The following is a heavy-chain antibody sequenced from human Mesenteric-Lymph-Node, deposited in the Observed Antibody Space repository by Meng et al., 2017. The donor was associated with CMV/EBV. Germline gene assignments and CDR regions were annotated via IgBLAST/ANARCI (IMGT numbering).Heavy chain of an antibody. Sequence: ASVKVSCKTSGYTFIGYHMHWVRQAPGQRLEWMGWINPNTGGTDCAQKFQGRVTMTRDTSISTAYMELSRLRSDDTAVYYCASGGAYCGGDCYSADYWGQGTPVTVSS. CDR3: ASGGAYCGGDCYSADY. D-gene: IGHD2-21*01. V-gene: IGHV1-2*02. CDR1: GYTFIGYH. CDR2: INPNTGGT. J-gene: IGHJ4*02.